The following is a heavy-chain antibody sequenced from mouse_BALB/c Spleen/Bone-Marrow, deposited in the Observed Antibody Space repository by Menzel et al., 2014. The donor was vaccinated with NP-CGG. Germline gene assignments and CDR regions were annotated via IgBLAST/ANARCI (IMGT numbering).Heavy chain of an antibody. Sequence: QVQLQQSGAELAKPGASVKMSCKASGYTFTSYWMHWVKQRPRQGLEWIGYINPSTGCTEYNQKFKDKATLTADKSSSTAYMQLSSLTSEDSAVYFCARGRFAYWGQGTLVTVSA. CDR3: ARGRFAY. V-gene: IGHV1-7*01. J-gene: IGHJ3*01. CDR1: GYTFTSYW. CDR2: INPSTGCT.